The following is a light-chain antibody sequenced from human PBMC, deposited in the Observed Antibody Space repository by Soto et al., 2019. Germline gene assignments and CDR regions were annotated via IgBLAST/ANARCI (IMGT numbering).Light chain of an antibody. CDR3: SSYTSSSTRV. J-gene: IGLJ1*01. CDR1: SSDVGGYNY. V-gene: IGLV2-14*01. Sequence: QSALTQPASVSGSPGQSITISCTGTSSDVGGYNYVSWYQQHPGKAPKLMIYDVCNRPSGVSNPFSGSKSGNTASLTISGLQAEDEADYYCSSYTSSSTRVFGTGTKLTVL. CDR2: DVC.